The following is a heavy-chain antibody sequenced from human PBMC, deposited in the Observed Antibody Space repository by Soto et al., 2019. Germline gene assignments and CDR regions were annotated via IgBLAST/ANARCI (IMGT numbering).Heavy chain of an antibody. CDR1: GIIFENFG. J-gene: IGHJ5*02. CDR2: ISGSGLKK. V-gene: IGHV3-23*01. CDR3: AKNQGVELVPLATVDWFDP. Sequence: GGSLRLSCAASGIIFENFGMSWVRQAQGKGLEWISSISGSGLKKYYADSVKGRFTISRDNSKSTVYLELNNLSAEDTAVYHCAKNQGVELVPLATVDWFDPWGQGSVVTVSS. D-gene: IGHD1-26*01.